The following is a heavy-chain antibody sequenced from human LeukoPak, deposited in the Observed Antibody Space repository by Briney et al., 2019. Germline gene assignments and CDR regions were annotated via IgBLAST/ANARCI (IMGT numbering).Heavy chain of an antibody. D-gene: IGHD6-13*01. Sequence: QAGGSLRLSCAASGFTVSSSYMIWVRQAPGKGLEWVSVIYSGGYTYYADSVKGRFTISRDNAKNSLYLQMNSLRAEDTAVYYCARDSSSWYPNAFDIWGQGTMVTVSS. CDR2: IYSGGYT. J-gene: IGHJ3*02. CDR1: GFTVSSSY. CDR3: ARDSSSWYPNAFDI. V-gene: IGHV3-53*01.